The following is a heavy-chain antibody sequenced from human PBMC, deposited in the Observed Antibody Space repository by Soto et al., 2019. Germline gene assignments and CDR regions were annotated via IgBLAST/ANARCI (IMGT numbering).Heavy chain of an antibody. CDR3: ARVPYCSGGSCDNNWFDP. V-gene: IGHV4-31*03. J-gene: IGHJ5*02. CDR2: IYYSGST. Sequence: SETLSLTCTISGGSISSGGYYWSWIRQHPGKGLEWIGYIYYSGSTYYNPSLKSRVTISVDTSKNQFSLKLSSVTAADTAVYYCARVPYCSGGSCDNNWFDPWGQGTLVTVSS. D-gene: IGHD2-15*01. CDR1: GGSISSGGYY.